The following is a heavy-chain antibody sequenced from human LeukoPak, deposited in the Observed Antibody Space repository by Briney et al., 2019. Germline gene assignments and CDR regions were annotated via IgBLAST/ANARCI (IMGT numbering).Heavy chain of an antibody. J-gene: IGHJ4*02. V-gene: IGHV3-23*01. CDR3: AKMMTASGSRFDY. Sequence: GGSLRPSCAGSGFTFSNYAMSWVRQAPGKGLEWVSSIVSSGGNTFYADSVNGHFTISRDNSKNTLYLQFNSLRVEDTAVYYCAKMMTASGSRFDYWGQGTLVTVSS. CDR2: IVSSGGNT. D-gene: IGHD3-10*01. CDR1: GFTFSNYA.